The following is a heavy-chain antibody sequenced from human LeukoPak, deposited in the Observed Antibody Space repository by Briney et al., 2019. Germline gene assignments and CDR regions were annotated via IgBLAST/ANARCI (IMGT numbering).Heavy chain of an antibody. Sequence: GESLKISCKGSGYSFISYWIGWVRQMPGKGLEWMGLIYPGDSDTRYSPSFQGQVTISADKSITTAYLQWSSLKASDTAMYYCAKQGGDSGKVIAVAEIWGQGTMITVSS. CDR2: IYPGDSDT. CDR3: AKQGGDSGKVIAVAEI. J-gene: IGHJ3*02. D-gene: IGHD6-19*01. CDR1: GYSFISYW. V-gene: IGHV5-51*01.